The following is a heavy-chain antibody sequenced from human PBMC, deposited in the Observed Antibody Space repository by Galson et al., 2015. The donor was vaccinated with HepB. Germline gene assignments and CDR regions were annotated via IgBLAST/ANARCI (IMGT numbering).Heavy chain of an antibody. J-gene: IGHJ4*02. D-gene: IGHD5-18*01. V-gene: IGHV4-39*02. CDR3: ARLPYSSAFDY. CDR2: LDYSGNT. CDR1: GVSVSSSIYY. Sequence: LSLTCTVSGVSVSSSIYYWGWIRQPPGKGLEWIGSLDYSGNTYYNPSLKNRVTISVDTSKNHFSLKLSSVTAADTAVYHCARLPYSSAFDYWGQGTLVTVSS.